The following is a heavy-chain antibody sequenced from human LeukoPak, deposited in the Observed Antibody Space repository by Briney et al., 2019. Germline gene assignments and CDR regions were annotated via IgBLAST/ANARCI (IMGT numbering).Heavy chain of an antibody. Sequence: PGGSLGLSCAASGFTFSSYNMNWVRQAPGKGLEWVSSISTSSSYIYYADSVKGRFTISRDNAKNSLYLQLNSLRAEDTAVYYCARDVVVVVAADSNFDYWGQGTLVTVSS. V-gene: IGHV3-21*01. D-gene: IGHD2-15*01. J-gene: IGHJ4*02. CDR3: ARDVVVVVAADSNFDY. CDR1: GFTFSSYN. CDR2: ISTSSSYI.